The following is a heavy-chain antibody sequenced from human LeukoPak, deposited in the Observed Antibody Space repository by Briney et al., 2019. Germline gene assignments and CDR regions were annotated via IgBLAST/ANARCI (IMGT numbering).Heavy chain of an antibody. Sequence: GGSLRLSCAASGFSFSSSWMLWVRQTPGKGLVWLSRISPDGSSTSYADSVKGRFTVSRDIARNTLSLQMNSLRAEDSTVYYCARLQGITPQPMTEGFDIWGQGTMVTVSS. CDR2: ISPDGSST. D-gene: IGHD3-16*01. V-gene: IGHV3-74*01. J-gene: IGHJ3*02. CDR1: GFSFSSSW. CDR3: ARLQGITPQPMTEGFDI.